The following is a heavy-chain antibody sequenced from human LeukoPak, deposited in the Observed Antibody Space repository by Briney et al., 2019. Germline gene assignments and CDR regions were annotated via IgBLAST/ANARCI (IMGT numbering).Heavy chain of an antibody. CDR3: ARAVLFSSGWYNYYYYMNV. Sequence: SETLSLTCTVSGGSISSYYWSWIRQPPGKGLEWIGYIYYSGSTNYNPSLKSRVTISVDTSKNQFSLKLSSVTAADTAVYYCARAVLFSSGWYNYYYYMNVWGKGTTVTISS. J-gene: IGHJ6*03. V-gene: IGHV4-59*01. CDR2: IYYSGST. D-gene: IGHD6-19*01. CDR1: GGSISSYY.